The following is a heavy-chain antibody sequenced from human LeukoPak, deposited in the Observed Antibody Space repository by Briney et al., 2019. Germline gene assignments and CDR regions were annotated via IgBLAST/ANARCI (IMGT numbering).Heavy chain of an antibody. CDR2: IYPGDSDT. CDR3: ARVPGATIRLDAFDI. V-gene: IGHV5-51*01. CDR1: GYSFTSYW. J-gene: IGHJ3*02. D-gene: IGHD5-12*01. Sequence: GEPLKISCKGSGYSFTSYWISWVGQLPGKGLEWMGIIYPGDSDTRYSPSFQGQVTISADKSISTAYLQWSSLKASDTAMYYCARVPGATIRLDAFDIWGQGTMVTVSS.